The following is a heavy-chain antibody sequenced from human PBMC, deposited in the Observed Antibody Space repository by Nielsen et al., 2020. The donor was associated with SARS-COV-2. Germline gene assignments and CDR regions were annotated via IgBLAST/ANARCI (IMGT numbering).Heavy chain of an antibody. J-gene: IGHJ6*02. D-gene: IGHD6-13*01. CDR3: ARGSSSWRNYFYYGMDV. CDR1: GGSISSGGYY. CDR2: IYYSGST. V-gene: IGHV4-61*08. Sequence: SETLSLTCTVSGGSISSGGYYWSWIRQPPGKGLEWIGYIYYSGSTNYNPSLKSRVTISVNTSKNQFSLKLSSVTAADTAVYYCARGSSSWRNYFYYGMDVWGQGTTVTVSS.